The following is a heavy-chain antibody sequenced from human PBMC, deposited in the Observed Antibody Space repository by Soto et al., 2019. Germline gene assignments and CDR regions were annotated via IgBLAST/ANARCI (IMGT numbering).Heavy chain of an antibody. D-gene: IGHD2-15*01. CDR2: ISYDGSNK. J-gene: IGHJ6*02. V-gene: IGHV3-30*18. CDR3: AKDRLPNYYYGMDV. CDR1: GFTFSSYG. Sequence: QVQLVESGGGVVQPGRSLRLSCAASGFTFSSYGMHWVRQAPGKGLEWVAVISYDGSNKYYADSVKGRFTISRDNSKNTLDLQMNSLRAEDTAVYYCAKDRLPNYYYGMDVWGQGTTVTVSS.